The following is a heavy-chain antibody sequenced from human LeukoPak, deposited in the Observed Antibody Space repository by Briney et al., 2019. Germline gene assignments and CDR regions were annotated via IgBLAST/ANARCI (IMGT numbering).Heavy chain of an antibody. V-gene: IGHV1-18*01. J-gene: IGHJ4*02. CDR3: ARAPPGFTYGPGDH. CDR2: ISTYDGNA. CDR1: GYSFTSYG. Sequence: ASVKVSCKASGYSFTSYGFTWVRQAPGQGLEWMGWISTYDGNANYAQKLQGRVTMTTDTSTITAYMELRSLRSDDTAVYYCARAPPGFTYGPGDHWGQGTLVTVSS. D-gene: IGHD3-10*01.